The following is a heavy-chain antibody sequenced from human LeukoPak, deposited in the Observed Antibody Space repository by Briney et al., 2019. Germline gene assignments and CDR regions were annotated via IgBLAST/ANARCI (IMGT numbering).Heavy chain of an antibody. CDR1: GGSISSYY. CDR3: ARLSNYDILTDNSWFDP. Sequence: PSETLSLTCTASGGSISSYYWSWIRQPPGKGLEWVGSIFYSGSTNYNPSLESRVTISVDTSKNQFSLKLSSVTAADTAVYYCARLSNYDILTDNSWFDPWGQGTLVTVSS. CDR2: IFYSGST. J-gene: IGHJ5*02. V-gene: IGHV4-59*08. D-gene: IGHD3-9*01.